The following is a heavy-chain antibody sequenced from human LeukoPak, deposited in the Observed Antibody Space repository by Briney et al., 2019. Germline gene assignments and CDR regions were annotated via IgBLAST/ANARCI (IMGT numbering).Heavy chain of an antibody. J-gene: IGHJ6*02. D-gene: IGHD3-3*01. CDR2: IWYDGSNK. CDR3: ARMYFDFWRNISESRYGMDV. Sequence: PGGSLRLSCAASGFTFSSYGMHWVRQAPGKGLEWVAVIWYDGSNKYYADSVKGRFTISRDNSKNTLYLQMNSLRAEDTAVYYCARMYFDFWRNISESRYGMDVWGQGTTVTVSS. V-gene: IGHV3-33*01. CDR1: GFTFSSYG.